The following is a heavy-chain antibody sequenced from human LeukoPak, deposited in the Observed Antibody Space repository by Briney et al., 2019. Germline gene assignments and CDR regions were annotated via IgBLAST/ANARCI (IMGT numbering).Heavy chain of an antibody. V-gene: IGHV4-31*03. Sequence: NPSETLSLTCTVSGGSISSGDYYWTWIRQHPGKGLEWIGYIYYSGSTYYNPSLESRVTISVDTSKNQFSLEVSSVTAADTAVYFCARTSGLMRSHMDVWGKGTTVTVSS. J-gene: IGHJ6*03. CDR1: GGSISSGDYY. CDR2: IYYSGST. D-gene: IGHD3-16*01. CDR3: ARTSGLMRSHMDV.